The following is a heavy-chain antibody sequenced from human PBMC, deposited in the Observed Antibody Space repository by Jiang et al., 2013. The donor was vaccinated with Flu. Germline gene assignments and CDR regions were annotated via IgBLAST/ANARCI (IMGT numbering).Heavy chain of an antibody. CDR3: ARGIRRDY. CDR1: GFTFSSYS. D-gene: IGHD6-13*01. Sequence: ASGFTFSSYSMNWVRQAPGKGLEWVSYISSSSSTIYYADSVKGRFTISRDNAKNSLYLQMNSLRAEDTAVYYCARGIRRDYWGQGTLVTVSS. J-gene: IGHJ4*02. CDR2: ISSSSSTI. V-gene: IGHV3-48*01.